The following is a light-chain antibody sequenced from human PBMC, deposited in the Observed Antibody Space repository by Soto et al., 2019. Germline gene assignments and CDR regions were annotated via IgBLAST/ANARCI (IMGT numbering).Light chain of an antibody. J-gene: IGKJ1*01. CDR1: QSVSSSN. CDR3: QQYNNWRST. Sequence: EIVLTQSPGTLSLSPGERATLSCRASQSVSSSNLAWYQPKPGRAPRLLIYGASTRATGIPARFSGSGSGTEFTLTISSLQSEDFAVYYCQQYNNWRSTFGQGTK. V-gene: IGKV3-15*01. CDR2: GAS.